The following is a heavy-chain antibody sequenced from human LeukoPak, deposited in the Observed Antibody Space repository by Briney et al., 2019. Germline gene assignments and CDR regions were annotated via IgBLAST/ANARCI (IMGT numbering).Heavy chain of an antibody. CDR3: ARGRITMVRGVIRWFDP. D-gene: IGHD3-10*01. J-gene: IGHJ5*02. Sequence: ASVKVSCKASGYTFTSYDINWVRQATGQGLEWMGWMNPNSGNTGYAQKFQGRVTITRNTSISTAYMELSSLRSEDTAVYYCARGRITMVRGVIRWFDPWGQGTLVTVSS. CDR2: MNPNSGNT. CDR1: GYTFTSYD. V-gene: IGHV1-8*03.